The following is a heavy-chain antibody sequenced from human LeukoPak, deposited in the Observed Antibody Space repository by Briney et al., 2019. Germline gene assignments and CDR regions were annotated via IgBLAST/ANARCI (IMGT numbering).Heavy chain of an antibody. CDR2: INHSGST. V-gene: IGHV4-38-2*02. Sequence: SETLSLTCTVSGYSISSGYYWGWIRQPPGKGLEWIGEINHSGSTNYNPSLKSRVTISVDTSKNQFSLKLSSVTAADTAVYYCARAVGSRWFDPWGQGTLVTVSS. CDR3: ARAVGSRWFDP. D-gene: IGHD1-26*01. CDR1: GYSISSGYY. J-gene: IGHJ5*02.